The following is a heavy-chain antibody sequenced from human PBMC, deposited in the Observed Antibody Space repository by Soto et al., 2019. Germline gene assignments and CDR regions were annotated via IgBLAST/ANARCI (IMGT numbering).Heavy chain of an antibody. D-gene: IGHD6-19*01. J-gene: IGHJ4*02. CDR1: SGSISTYY. Sequence: SETLSLTCTVSSGSISTYYWTWIRQPPGKGLEWIGNIFYSGSTNYNASLNSRVTISVDTSKNQFSLKLSSVTAADTAVYYCARVGSTVAGRGYFDYWGQGTLVTVSS. CDR2: IFYSGST. V-gene: IGHV4-59*01. CDR3: ARVGSTVAGRGYFDY.